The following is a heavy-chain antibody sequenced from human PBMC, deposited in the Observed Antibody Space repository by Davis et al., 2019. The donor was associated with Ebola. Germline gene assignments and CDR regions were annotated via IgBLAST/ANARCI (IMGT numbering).Heavy chain of an antibody. CDR1: GFTFSSYW. Sequence: GESLKISCAASGFTFSSYWMSWVRQAPGKGLEWVANIKQDGSEKYYVDSVKGRFTISRDNAKNSLYLQMNSLRAEDTAVYYCAREVVTQTDDAFDIWGQGTMVTVS. CDR3: AREVVTQTDDAFDI. D-gene: IGHD3-22*01. CDR2: IKQDGSEK. J-gene: IGHJ3*02. V-gene: IGHV3-7*01.